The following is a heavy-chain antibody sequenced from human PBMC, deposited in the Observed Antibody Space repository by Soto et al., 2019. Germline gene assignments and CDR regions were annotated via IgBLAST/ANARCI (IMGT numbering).Heavy chain of an antibody. Sequence: QVQLVESGGGVVQPGRSLRLSCAASGFTFSNYAMHWVRQAPGKWLEWVAAILSDEINKYSADSVKGRFTISRDNSKNTLYLQMNSLLTEDTAVYYCAIIATSGGGDAFDIWGQGTMVTVSS. D-gene: IGHD6-13*01. J-gene: IGHJ3*02. CDR3: AIIATSGGGDAFDI. CDR2: ILSDEINK. V-gene: IGHV3-30-3*01. CDR1: GFTFSNYA.